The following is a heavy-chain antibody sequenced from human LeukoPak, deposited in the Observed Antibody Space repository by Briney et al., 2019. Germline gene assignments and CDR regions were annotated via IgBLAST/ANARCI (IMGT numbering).Heavy chain of an antibody. CDR3: ARVITFGGVIVPFDY. D-gene: IGHD3-16*02. J-gene: IGHJ4*02. CDR1: VYTFTGYY. CDR2: INPNIGGT. Sequence: ASVKVSCKASVYTFTGYYMHWVRQAPGQGLEWMGWINPNIGGTNYAQKFQGRVTMTRDTSISTAYMELSRLRSDDTAVYYCARVITFGGVIVPFDYWGQGTLVTVSS. V-gene: IGHV1-2*02.